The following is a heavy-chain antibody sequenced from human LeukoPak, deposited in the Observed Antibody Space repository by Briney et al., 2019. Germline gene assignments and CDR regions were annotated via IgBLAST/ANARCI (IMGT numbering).Heavy chain of an antibody. CDR2: IKHSGST. D-gene: IGHD2-15*01. J-gene: IGHJ3*02. V-gene: IGHV4-34*01. CDR1: GGSFSGYY. Sequence: SETLSLTCAVYGGSFSGYYWSWIRQPPGKGLEWIGEIKHSGSTNYNPSLKGRVTISVDTSKNQFSLKLSSVTAADTAVYYCARGPNCSGGSCYQSGFDFDIWGQGTMVTVSS. CDR3: ARGPNCSGGSCYQSGFDFDI.